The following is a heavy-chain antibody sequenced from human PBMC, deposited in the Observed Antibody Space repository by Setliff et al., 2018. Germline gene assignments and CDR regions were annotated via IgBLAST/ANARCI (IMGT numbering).Heavy chain of an antibody. V-gene: IGHV1-69*13. CDR2: FIPVLRKA. D-gene: IGHD5-18*01. Sequence: SVKVSCKASGGTFSSDVITWVRQAPGQGLEWMGRFIPVLRKANYAQRFQGRVNITADESTSTGYLELSSLRSEDTALYYCARGGHIRYDYYYMDVWGKGTTVTVSS. CDR1: GGTFSSDV. J-gene: IGHJ6*03. CDR3: ARGGHIRYDYYYMDV.